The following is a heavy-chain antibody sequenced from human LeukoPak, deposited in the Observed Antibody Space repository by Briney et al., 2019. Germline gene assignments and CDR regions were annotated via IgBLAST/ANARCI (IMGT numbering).Heavy chain of an antibody. Sequence: PGGSLRLSCAASGFTVRSNYMSWVRQAPGKGLEWVSVIYSGGSTYYADSVKGRFTISRDNSKNTLYLQMNRLRVEDTAVYYWARLFPGVSSGWFDYWGQGTLVTVSA. CDR3: ARLFPGVSSGWFDY. D-gene: IGHD6-19*01. J-gene: IGHJ4*02. V-gene: IGHV3-66*01. CDR1: GFTVRSNY. CDR2: IYSGGST.